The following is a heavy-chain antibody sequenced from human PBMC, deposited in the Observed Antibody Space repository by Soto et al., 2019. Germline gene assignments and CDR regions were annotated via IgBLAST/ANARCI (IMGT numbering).Heavy chain of an antibody. D-gene: IGHD7-27*01. CDR2: IYYNGNT. J-gene: IGHJ4*02. V-gene: IGHV4-59*11. CDR3: TRANWYSEY. Sequence: QVQLQESGPGLVKPSETLSLTCTVSGGSISNHYWSWIRQPPGKGLEWIGYIYYNGNTNYNPPLKSRVTMSVDTSKNQISLKLSSVTGADTAVYYCTRANWYSEYWGQGTLVTVSS. CDR1: GGSISNHY.